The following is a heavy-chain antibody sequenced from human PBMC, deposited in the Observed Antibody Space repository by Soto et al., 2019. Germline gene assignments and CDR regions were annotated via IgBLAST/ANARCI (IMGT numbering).Heavy chain of an antibody. D-gene: IGHD4-17*01. CDR3: ADEPSYGDPMNY. CDR1: GGSVTRDGFY. J-gene: IGHJ4*02. CDR2: VFYTGST. V-gene: IGHV4-31*03. Sequence: SETLSLTCSVSGGSVTRDGFYWSWIRQHPGQGLEWIGFVFYTGSTDYNPSLKSRVAMSLDRSKNQFSLELGSLTAADTGVYYCADEPSYGDPMNYWGQGTPVTVYS.